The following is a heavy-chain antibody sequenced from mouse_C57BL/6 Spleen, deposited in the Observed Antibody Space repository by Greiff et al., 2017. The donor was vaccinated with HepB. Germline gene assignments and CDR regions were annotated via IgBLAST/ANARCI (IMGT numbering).Heavy chain of an antibody. D-gene: IGHD1-1*01. CDR3: ARDTTVVDYAMDY. Sequence: VKVVESGAELVKPGASVKLSCKASGYTFTSYWMHWVKQRPGRGLEWIGRIDPNSGGTKYNEKFKSKATLTVDKPSSTAYMQLSSLTSEDSAVYYCARDTTVVDYAMDYWGQGTSVTVSS. V-gene: IGHV1-72*01. CDR2: IDPNSGGT. J-gene: IGHJ4*01. CDR1: GYTFTSYW.